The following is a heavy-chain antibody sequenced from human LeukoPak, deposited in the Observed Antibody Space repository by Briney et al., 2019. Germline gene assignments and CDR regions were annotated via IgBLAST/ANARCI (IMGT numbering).Heavy chain of an antibody. Sequence: SETLSLTCTVSGGSIGTYYWNWVRQPPGRRLEWIAYIDYSGRTNYNPSLKSRVTISIDTSKNQFSLKLSSVTAADTAVYYCAIVLRSSNRPDSFDVWGQGTAVTVSS. V-gene: IGHV4-59*01. CDR2: IDYSGRT. D-gene: IGHD6-13*01. J-gene: IGHJ3*01. CDR1: GGSIGTYY. CDR3: AIVLRSSNRPDSFDV.